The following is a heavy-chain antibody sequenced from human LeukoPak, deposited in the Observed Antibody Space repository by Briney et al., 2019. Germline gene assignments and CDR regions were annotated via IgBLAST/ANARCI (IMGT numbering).Heavy chain of an antibody. Sequence: GGSLRLSCTASGFTFSSSHWLTWVRQAPGKGLEWVANIKLDGSAKYYVDSVKGRFTISTDNARTSLYLQMNSLRVEDTAVYYCVGLDWYLDFWGRGTLVTVSS. CDR2: IKLDGSAK. V-gene: IGHV3-7*02. J-gene: IGHJ2*01. CDR3: VGLDWYLDF. CDR1: GFTFSSSHW.